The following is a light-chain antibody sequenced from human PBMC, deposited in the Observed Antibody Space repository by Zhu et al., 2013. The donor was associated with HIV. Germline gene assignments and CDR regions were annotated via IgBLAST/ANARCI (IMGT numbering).Light chain of an antibody. CDR1: QSISYN. V-gene: IGKV3-15*01. J-gene: IGKJ4*01. CDR3: QQYGSSPLT. CDR2: GAS. Sequence: ELVMTQSPATLSVSPGERATLSCRASQSISYNLAWYQQKPGQAPRLLMYGASTRAAGIPARFSGSGSGTDFTLTISRLEPEDYAVFYCQQYGSSPLTFGGGTKVEIK.